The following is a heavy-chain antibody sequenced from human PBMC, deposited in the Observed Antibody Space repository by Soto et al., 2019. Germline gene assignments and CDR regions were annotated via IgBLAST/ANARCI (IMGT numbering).Heavy chain of an antibody. CDR2: IWYDGSNK. D-gene: IGHD1-26*01. J-gene: IGHJ4*02. Sequence: GGYLRLSCAASGFTFSSYGLHWVRQAPGTGLEWVAVIWYDGSNKYYADSVKGRFTISRDNSKNTLYLQMNSLRAEDTAVYYCARDAQGIVGVPYYFDYWGQGTLVTVSS. CDR1: GFTFSSYG. CDR3: ARDAQGIVGVPYYFDY. V-gene: IGHV3-33*01.